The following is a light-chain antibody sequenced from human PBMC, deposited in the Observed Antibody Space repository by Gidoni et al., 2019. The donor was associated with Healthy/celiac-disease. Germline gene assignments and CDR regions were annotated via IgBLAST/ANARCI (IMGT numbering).Light chain of an antibody. CDR3: AAWDDSLNGQV. CDR2: GNN. Sequence: QSVLTQPPSASGTPGQRVTISCSGSSSNIGSNTVNWYQQLPGTAPKLLIFGNNQRPSGVPDRCSGSKSGTSASLAISGLQSEDEADYYCAAWDDSLNGQVFGTGTKVTVL. CDR1: SSNIGSNT. V-gene: IGLV1-44*01. J-gene: IGLJ1*01.